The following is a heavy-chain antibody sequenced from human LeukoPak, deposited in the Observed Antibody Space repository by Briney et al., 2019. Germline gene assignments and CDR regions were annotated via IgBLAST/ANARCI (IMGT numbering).Heavy chain of an antibody. D-gene: IGHD6-13*01. CDR1: GFTFSSYG. V-gene: IGHV3-23*01. J-gene: IGHJ4*02. Sequence: PGGSLRLSCAASGFTFSSYGMSWVRQAPGKGLEWVSALSGSGGSTYYADSVKGRFTISRDNSKNTLYLQMSSLRVEDTAVYFCANDFRAADNYWGQGTLVTVSS. CDR3: ANDFRAADNY. CDR2: LSGSGGST.